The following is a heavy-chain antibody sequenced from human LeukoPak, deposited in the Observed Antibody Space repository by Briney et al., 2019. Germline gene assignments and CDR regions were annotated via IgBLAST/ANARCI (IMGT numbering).Heavy chain of an antibody. J-gene: IGHJ4*02. CDR3: AKESPPYGSCSSYYFDY. CDR2: ISGSGVRT. V-gene: IGHV3-23*01. CDR1: GFTFRTYA. Sequence: GGSLRLSCAVSGFTFRTYAMDWVPQAPGKGLEWVSRISGSGVRTYYADSVKGRFTISRDNSKNTLYLQMNSLRAEDTAVYYCAKESPPYGSCSSYYFDYWGQGTLVTVSS. D-gene: IGHD6-19*01.